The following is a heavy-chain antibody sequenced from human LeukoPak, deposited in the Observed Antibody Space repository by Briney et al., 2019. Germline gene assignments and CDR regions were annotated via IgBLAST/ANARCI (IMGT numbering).Heavy chain of an antibody. V-gene: IGHV1-2*06. CDR3: ARESAAFDI. CDR1: GYTFTGYY. CDR2: INPNSGGT. J-gene: IGHJ3*02. Sequence: GASVKVSCKASGYTFTGYYMHWVRQAPGQGLEWMGRINPNSGGTNYAQKFQGRVTMTRDTAISTANMDLSRLRSDDTAVYYCARESAAFDIWGQGTMATVSS.